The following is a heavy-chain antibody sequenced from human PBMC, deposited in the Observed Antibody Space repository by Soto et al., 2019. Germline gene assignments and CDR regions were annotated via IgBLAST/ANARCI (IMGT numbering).Heavy chain of an antibody. D-gene: IGHD6-13*01. CDR3: ARHGAIYSNSWYGFDY. V-gene: IGHV4-59*08. J-gene: IGHJ4*02. CDR1: GGSLSSYY. CDR2: MYNSGSA. Sequence: SETLSLTCTVSGGSLSSYYWSWIRQPPGKGLEWVGYMYNSGSANYNPSLKSRVTISVDMSQNQFSLKLTSVTAADTAVYYCARHGAIYSNSWYGFDYWGQGTLVTVSS.